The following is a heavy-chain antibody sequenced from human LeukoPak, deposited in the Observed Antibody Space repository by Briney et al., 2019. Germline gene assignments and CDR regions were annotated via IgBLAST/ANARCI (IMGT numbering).Heavy chain of an antibody. CDR1: PGSISSYY. V-gene: IGHV4-39*07. Sequence: SETLSLTCTVSPGSISSYYWGWIRQPPGKGLEWIGNIFYSGSTYYSPSLRSRVTISLDTSRNQFSLKLNSVTAADTAVYYCAKSNGYGLVDIWGQGTMVTVSS. CDR2: IFYSGST. J-gene: IGHJ3*02. CDR3: AKSNGYGLVDI. D-gene: IGHD3-10*01.